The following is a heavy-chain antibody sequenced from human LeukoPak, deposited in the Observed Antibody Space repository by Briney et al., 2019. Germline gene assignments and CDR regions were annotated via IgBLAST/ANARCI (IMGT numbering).Heavy chain of an antibody. CDR1: GFTFSSCA. Sequence: GASLTLSCAASGFTFSSCAMNWVRHAPGKALEWVSTVSGGGGSTYYADSVKGRFTISRDNSKNTVHLHMSSLRAEDTAIYFCTKDHIGYNQPIDYWGQGTLVTVSS. D-gene: IGHD5-24*01. J-gene: IGHJ4*02. CDR2: VSGGGGST. CDR3: TKDHIGYNQPIDY. V-gene: IGHV3-23*01.